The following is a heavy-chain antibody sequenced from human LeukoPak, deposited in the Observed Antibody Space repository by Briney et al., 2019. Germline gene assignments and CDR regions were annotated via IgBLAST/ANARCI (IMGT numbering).Heavy chain of an antibody. J-gene: IGHJ5*02. CDR3: AKELWEFDP. V-gene: IGHV3-23*01. CDR1: GFTFSIYA. D-gene: IGHD3-10*01. CDR2: ISNGGGST. Sequence: GGSLRLSCAASGFTFSIYATTWVRQAPGKGLEWVSLISNGGGSTNYADSVKGRFTISRDNSKNTLYLQMNSLRAEDTAVYYCAKELWEFDPWGQGTLVTVSS.